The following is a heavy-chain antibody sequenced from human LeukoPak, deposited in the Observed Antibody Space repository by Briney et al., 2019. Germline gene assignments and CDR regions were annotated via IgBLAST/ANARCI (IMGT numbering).Heavy chain of an antibody. CDR3: ARAYTRRQRNYDYVWGSYPSGGFDY. Sequence: PSETLSLTCTVSGGSISSYYWSWIRQPPGKGLEWIGYIYYSGSTNYNPSLKSRVTISVDTSKNQFSLKLSSVTAADTAVYYCARAYTRRQRNYDYVWGSYPSGGFDYWGQGTLVTVSS. CDR2: IYYSGST. V-gene: IGHV4-59*01. CDR1: GGSISSYY. J-gene: IGHJ4*02. D-gene: IGHD3-16*02.